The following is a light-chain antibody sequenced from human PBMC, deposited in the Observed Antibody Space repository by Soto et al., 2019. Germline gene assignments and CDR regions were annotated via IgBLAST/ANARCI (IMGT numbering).Light chain of an antibody. CDR3: MQSTYLPLT. CDR1: QSLLHTDGKDH. J-gene: IGKJ4*01. Sequence: VLSQTPLSLSVTPGQPASISCRSNQSLLHTDGKDHLYWFLQKPGQPPQLLIYEVSNRFSGVTERFSGSGSGTDFTLKISRLEAEDVGFYYCMQSTYLPLTFGGGTKVEIK. CDR2: EVS. V-gene: IGKV2D-29*01.